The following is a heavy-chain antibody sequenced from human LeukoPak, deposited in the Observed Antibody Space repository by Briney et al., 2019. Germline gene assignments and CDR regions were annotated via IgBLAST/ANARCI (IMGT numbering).Heavy chain of an antibody. Sequence: PDKGLEWSGKSNDNGSTYYNPSLKSRVTISVDTSKNQFSLKLSSVTAADTAVYYCARGPLLWFGGNQYNWFDPWGQGTLVTVSS. V-gene: IGHV4-34*01. D-gene: IGHD3-10*01. CDR3: ARGPLLWFGGNQYNWFDP. J-gene: IGHJ5*02. CDR2: SNDNGST.